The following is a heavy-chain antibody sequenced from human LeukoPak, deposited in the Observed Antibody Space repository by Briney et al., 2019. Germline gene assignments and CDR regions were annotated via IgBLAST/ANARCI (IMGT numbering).Heavy chain of an antibody. CDR1: GFTFSSYA. CDR3: AKPDGWPTLNTFDP. Sequence: PGGSLRLSCAASGFTFSSYAMSWVRQAPGKGLEWVSAISGSGGSTYYADSVKGRFTISRDNSKNTLYLQMNSLRAEDKAVYYCAKPDGWPTLNTFDPWGQGTLVTVSS. V-gene: IGHV3-23*01. D-gene: IGHD3-10*01. CDR2: ISGSGGST. J-gene: IGHJ5*02.